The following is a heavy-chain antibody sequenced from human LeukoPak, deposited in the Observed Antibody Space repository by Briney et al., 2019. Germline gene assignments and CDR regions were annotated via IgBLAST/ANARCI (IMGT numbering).Heavy chain of an antibody. CDR3: ASLNYHGSGSPFDY. CDR1: GGSITSNY. J-gene: IGHJ4*02. V-gene: IGHV4-59*01. CDR2: IFYRGDT. D-gene: IGHD3-10*01. Sequence: SETLSLTCTVSGGSITSNYWSWIRQPPGKGLECIGYIFYRGDTHYNPSLKSRLTISVDTSKNQFSLKLSSVTAADTAIYYCASLNYHGSGSPFDYWGQGMLVTVSS.